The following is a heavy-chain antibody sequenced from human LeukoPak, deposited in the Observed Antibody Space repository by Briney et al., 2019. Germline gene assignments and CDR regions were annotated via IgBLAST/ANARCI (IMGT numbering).Heavy chain of an antibody. CDR1: GFTFSSYA. V-gene: IGHV3-23*01. CDR3: ARLRGYDLLDY. Sequence: GGSLRLSCAASGFTFSSYAMSWVRQAPGKGLDWVSGISRSGGSTSYADSVKGRFTISRDNSKNTLYLQMNSLRAEDTAVYYCARLRGYDLLDYWGQGTLVTVSS. CDR2: ISRSGGST. D-gene: IGHD5-18*01. J-gene: IGHJ4*02.